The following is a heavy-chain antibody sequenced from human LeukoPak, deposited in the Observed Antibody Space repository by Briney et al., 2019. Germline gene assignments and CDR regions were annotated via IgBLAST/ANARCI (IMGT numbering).Heavy chain of an antibody. V-gene: IGHV4-59*01. Sequence: SETLSLTCAVSGDSISSDYWSWIRQPPGKGLEWIGYIYYSGSTNYNPSLKSRVTISVDTSKNQFSLRLSSVTAADTAVYYCARGSGITMARFDPWGQGTLVTVSS. CDR3: ARGSGITMARFDP. CDR2: IYYSGST. CDR1: GDSISSDY. J-gene: IGHJ5*02. D-gene: IGHD3-10*01.